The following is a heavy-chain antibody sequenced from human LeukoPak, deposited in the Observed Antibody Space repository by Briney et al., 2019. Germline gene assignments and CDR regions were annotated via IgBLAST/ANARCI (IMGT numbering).Heavy chain of an antibody. Sequence: GGSLRLSCAASGFLVSDNYMHWLRQAPGKGLEWGTDLYTGGSTYHADSGKGRFTISRDNFKKPLFLQIYKLKSEDPAVYYFAIDHWNYHAFDYWGQGNLVTVSS. CDR2: LYTGGST. CDR1: GFLVSDNY. D-gene: IGHD1-7*01. J-gene: IGHJ4*02. CDR3: AIDHWNYHAFDY. V-gene: IGHV3-53*01.